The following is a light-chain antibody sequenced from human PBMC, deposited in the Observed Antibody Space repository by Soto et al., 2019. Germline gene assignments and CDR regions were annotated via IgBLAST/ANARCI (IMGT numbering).Light chain of an antibody. V-gene: IGKV1-33*01. CDR3: QQYDNLPPFT. CDR1: QDISNY. J-gene: IGKJ3*01. Sequence: DIQMTQSPSSLSASVGDRVTITFQASQDISNYLTWYQQKPGKAPKLLIYDASNLETVVPSRFSGSGSGTDFTFTISSLQPEDIATYYCQQYDNLPPFTFGPGTKVDIK. CDR2: DAS.